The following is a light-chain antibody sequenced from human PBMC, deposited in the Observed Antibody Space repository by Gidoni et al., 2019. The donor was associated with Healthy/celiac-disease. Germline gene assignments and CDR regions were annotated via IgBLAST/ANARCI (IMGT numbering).Light chain of an antibody. CDR2: EVS. CDR1: SSDVGSYNL. V-gene: IGLV2-23*02. CDR3: CSYAGSSRM. J-gene: IGLJ3*02. Sequence: QSALTQPASVSGSPGQSITISCTGTSSDVGSYNLVSWYQQHPGKAPKLMIYEVSKRPSGVSNRFSGSKSGKTASLTISGLQAEDEADYYCCSYAGSSRMFGGGTKLTVL.